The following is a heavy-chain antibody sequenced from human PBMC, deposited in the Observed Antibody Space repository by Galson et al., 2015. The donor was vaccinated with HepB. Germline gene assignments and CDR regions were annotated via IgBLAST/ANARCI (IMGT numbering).Heavy chain of an antibody. D-gene: IGHD2-21*01. CDR2: ISYGGSDK. V-gene: IGHV3-30*18. Sequence: SLRLSCAASGFSFSNYAMHWVRQAPGKGLEWVAFISYGGSDKYYADSVKGRFTISRDNSKNTLDLQMNSLRGEDTAVYYCAKDSTAYWSNVMDVWGQGTTVTVSS. J-gene: IGHJ6*02. CDR1: GFSFSNYA. CDR3: AKDSTAYWSNVMDV.